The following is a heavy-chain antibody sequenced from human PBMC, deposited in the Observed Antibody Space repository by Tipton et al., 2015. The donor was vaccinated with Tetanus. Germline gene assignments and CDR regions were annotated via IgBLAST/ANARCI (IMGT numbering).Heavy chain of an antibody. CDR3: ARDHRPTSRGLESYYYYGLDV. CDR1: GFSFSVYS. V-gene: IGHV3-21*06. Sequence: SLRLSCAASGFSFSVYSINWVRQAPGKGLEWVSSISGTGKYIYYADSVKGRFTISRDNAKNSLSLEMNSLRADDTAVYYCARDHRPTSRGLESYYYYGLDVWGQGTTVTVSS. J-gene: IGHJ6*02. D-gene: IGHD3-10*01. CDR2: ISGTGKYI.